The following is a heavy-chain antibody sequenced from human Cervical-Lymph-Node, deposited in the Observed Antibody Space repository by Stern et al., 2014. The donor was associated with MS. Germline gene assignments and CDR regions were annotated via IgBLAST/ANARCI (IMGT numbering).Heavy chain of an antibody. D-gene: IGHD1-20*01. CDR1: GFTFSHYA. Sequence: VQLVESGGGVVQPGGSLRLSCVTSGFTFSHYAVHWVRQAPGKGLEWVAVISDGGNKKYYADPVTCRFTIARGNSKNTLYLQMHSLSPDDTAVYVGARDRLGRMTGGRAYYYYGMDVWGQGTTVTVSS. CDR2: ISDGGNKK. J-gene: IGHJ6*02. V-gene: IGHV3-30-3*01. CDR3: ARDRLGRMTGGRAYYYYGMDV.